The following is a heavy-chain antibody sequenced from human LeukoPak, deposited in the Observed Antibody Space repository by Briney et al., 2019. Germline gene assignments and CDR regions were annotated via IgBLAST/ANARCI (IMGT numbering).Heavy chain of an antibody. CDR1: GGAFSSYA. Sequence: GASVKVSCKASGGAFSSYAISWVRQAPGQGLEWMGRINPNSGGTNYAQKFQGRVTMTRDTSISTAYMELSRLRSDDTAVYYCARVVSSRMRNDYYYYYGMDVWGQGTTVTVSS. J-gene: IGHJ6*02. CDR2: INPNSGGT. D-gene: IGHD6-6*01. CDR3: ARVVSSRMRNDYYYYYGMDV. V-gene: IGHV1-2*06.